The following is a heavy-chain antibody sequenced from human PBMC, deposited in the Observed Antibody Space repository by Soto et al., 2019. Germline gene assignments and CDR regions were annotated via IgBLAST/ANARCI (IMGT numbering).Heavy chain of an antibody. CDR1: GFIADDYA. V-gene: IGHV3-9*02. J-gene: IGHJ4*02. CDR2: ISSNSETT. CDR3: AKDMKWGGMTTIHYFDS. D-gene: IGHD4-17*01. Sequence: EMQLVESGGGLGQPGRSLRLSCVGSGFIADDYAMHWVRQPPGKGLEWVSGISSNSETTNYADSVKGRFTISRDNAKNSLFLQMNSPRPEDTALYYCAKDMKWGGMTTIHYFDSWGQGTLVTVSS.